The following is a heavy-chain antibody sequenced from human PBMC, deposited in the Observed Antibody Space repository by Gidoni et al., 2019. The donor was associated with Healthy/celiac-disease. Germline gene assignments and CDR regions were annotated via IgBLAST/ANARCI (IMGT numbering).Heavy chain of an antibody. J-gene: IGHJ4*02. Sequence: EVQLLSSGGGLLQPGWSLRLSCSASGFTFSSYAMSWVRQAPGKGLEWVSAIRGSGGSTYYADSVKGRFTISRDNSKNTLYLQMNSLRAEDTAVYYCAKIWFRDPPFDYWGQGTLVTVSS. D-gene: IGHD3-10*01. CDR3: AKIWFRDPPFDY. V-gene: IGHV3-23*01. CDR1: GFTFSSYA. CDR2: IRGSGGST.